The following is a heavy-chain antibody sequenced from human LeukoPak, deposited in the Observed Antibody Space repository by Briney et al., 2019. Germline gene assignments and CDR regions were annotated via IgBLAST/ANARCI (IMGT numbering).Heavy chain of an antibody. CDR3: AKDGSSHVVVENFDY. CDR2: ISVSGGST. Sequence: SGGSLTLSCAASGFTFSSYPMSWLRQAPGKGLDSFSAISVSGGSTYYAHSVKGRFTISRDNSKNTLYLQMNSLRAEDTAVYYCAKDGSSHVVVENFDYWGQGTLVTVSS. V-gene: IGHV3-23*01. J-gene: IGHJ4*02. D-gene: IGHD2-15*01. CDR1: GFTFSSYP.